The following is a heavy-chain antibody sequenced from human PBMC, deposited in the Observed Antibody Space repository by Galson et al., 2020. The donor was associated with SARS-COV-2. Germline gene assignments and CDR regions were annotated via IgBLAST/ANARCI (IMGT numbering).Heavy chain of an antibody. V-gene: IGHV3-30*04. J-gene: IGHJ4*02. D-gene: IGHD2-2*01. Sequence: QLGESLKISCAASGFTFSSYAMHWVRQAPGKGLEWVAVISYDGSNKYYADSVKGRFTISRDNSKNTLYLQMNSLRAEDTAVYYCARASWDIVVVPAAVFDYWGQGTLVTVSS. CDR2: ISYDGSNK. CDR1: GFTFSSYA. CDR3: ARASWDIVVVPAAVFDY.